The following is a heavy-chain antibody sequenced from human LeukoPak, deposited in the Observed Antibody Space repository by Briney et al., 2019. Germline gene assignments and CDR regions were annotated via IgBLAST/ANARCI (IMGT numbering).Heavy chain of an antibody. J-gene: IGHJ3*02. CDR1: GFTFSSYW. CDR3: ARDYPSSSPSDDAFDI. V-gene: IGHV3-7*01. D-gene: IGHD6-6*01. CDR2: IKQDGSEK. Sequence: PGGSLRLSCAASGFTFSSYWMSWVRQAPGKGLEWVANIKQDGSEKYYVDSVKGRFTISRDNAKNSLYLQMNSLRAEDTAVYCCARDYPSSSPSDDAFDIWGQGTMVTVSS.